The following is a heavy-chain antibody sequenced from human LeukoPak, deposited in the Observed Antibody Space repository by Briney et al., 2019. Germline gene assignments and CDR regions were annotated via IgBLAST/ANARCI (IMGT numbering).Heavy chain of an antibody. V-gene: IGHV3-11*04. CDR3: ARGKGCSSTSCYLYYFDY. CDR1: GFTFSDYY. CDR2: IGSTI. Sequence: GGSLRLSCGASGFTFSDYYMSWIRQAPGKGLEWVSYIGSTIYYADSVKGRFTISRDNAKNSLYLQMNSLRAEDTAVYYCARGKGCSSTSCYLYYFDYWGQGTLVTVSS. J-gene: IGHJ4*02. D-gene: IGHD2-2*01.